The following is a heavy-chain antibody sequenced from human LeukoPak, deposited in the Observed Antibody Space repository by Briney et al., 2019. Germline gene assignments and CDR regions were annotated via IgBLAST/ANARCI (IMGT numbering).Heavy chain of an antibody. V-gene: IGHV4-59*01. J-gene: IGHJ4*02. Sequence: PSETLSLTCTVSGGSMTDYYWNWIRQVPGRGLEWVGYIYYLGNTNYNPSLKSRVTISLDTSNNQFSLKLASVTAADTAVYFCARLVRGWLYFDNWGRGTLVTVSS. D-gene: IGHD6-19*01. CDR3: ARLVRGWLYFDN. CDR2: IYYLGNT. CDR1: GGSMTDYY.